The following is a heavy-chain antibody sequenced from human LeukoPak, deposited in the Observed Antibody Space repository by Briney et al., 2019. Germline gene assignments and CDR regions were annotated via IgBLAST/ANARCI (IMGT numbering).Heavy chain of an antibody. D-gene: IGHD2-2*01. CDR3: AKDRKAVQLPLYYYMDV. Sequence: AGSLTLSCTASGFTFSTHDMHWVRQPPGKGLEWVAFIRSDGTNKYYADSVQGRFTISRDNSKNTLYLQVKSLRPEATAVYYCAKDRKAVQLPLYYYMDVWGKGTTVTVSS. V-gene: IGHV3-30*02. J-gene: IGHJ6*03. CDR2: IRSDGTNK. CDR1: GFTFSTHD.